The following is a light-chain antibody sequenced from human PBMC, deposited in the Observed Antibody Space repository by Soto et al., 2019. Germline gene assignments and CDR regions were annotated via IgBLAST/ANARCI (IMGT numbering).Light chain of an antibody. J-gene: IGKJ1*01. V-gene: IGKV3-11*01. CDR1: QSVSSY. CDR3: QQRDNWPP. Sequence: EIVLTQSPSTLSLSRGERATISCRASQSVSSYLAWYQQKPGQGPRLLIYDVFNRATGIPARFSGSGSGTDFTLTISSLEPEDFAVYYCQQRDNWPPFGRGTKVDIK. CDR2: DVF.